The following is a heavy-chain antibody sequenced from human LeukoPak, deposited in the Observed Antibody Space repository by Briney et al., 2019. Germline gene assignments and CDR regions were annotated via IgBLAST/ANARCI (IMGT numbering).Heavy chain of an antibody. CDR3: ARGRAARAKGYYYYYMDV. Sequence: SETLSLTCTVSSGSISTSNYYWGWVRQPPGKALEWIGNIFYSGSTYYSPSLKSRVTISLDTSRNQFSLKLNSVTAADTAVYYCARGRAARAKGYYYYYMDVWGKGTTVTVSS. CDR2: IFYSGST. J-gene: IGHJ6*03. V-gene: IGHV4-39*07. CDR1: SGSISTSNYY. D-gene: IGHD6-6*01.